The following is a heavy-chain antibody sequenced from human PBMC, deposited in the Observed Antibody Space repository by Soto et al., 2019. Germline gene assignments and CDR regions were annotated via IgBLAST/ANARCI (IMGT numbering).Heavy chain of an antibody. D-gene: IGHD4-4*01. J-gene: IGHJ4*02. CDR3: ASSGMTTVTTLDY. V-gene: IGHV1-2*04. Sequence: VASVKVSCKASGYTFTGYYMHWVRQAPGQGLEWMGWINPNSGGTNYAQKFQGWVTMTRDTSISTAYMELSRLRSDDTAVYYCASSGMTTVTTLDYWGQGTLVTVSS. CDR1: GYTFTGYY. CDR2: INPNSGGT.